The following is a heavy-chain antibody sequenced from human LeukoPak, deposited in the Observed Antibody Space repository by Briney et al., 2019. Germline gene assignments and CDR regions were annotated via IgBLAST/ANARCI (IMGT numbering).Heavy chain of an antibody. D-gene: IGHD1-26*01. V-gene: IGHV3-23*01. Sequence: GGSLRLSCAASGFTFSTYAMSWVRQAPGRGLEWVSAISVTGGSTYSADSVKGRFTISRDNSKNTLYLQMNSLRAEDTAAYYCAKHSRGSFRGASAFDYWGQGTVVTVSS. J-gene: IGHJ4*02. CDR1: GFTFSTYA. CDR3: AKHSRGSFRGASAFDY. CDR2: ISVTGGST.